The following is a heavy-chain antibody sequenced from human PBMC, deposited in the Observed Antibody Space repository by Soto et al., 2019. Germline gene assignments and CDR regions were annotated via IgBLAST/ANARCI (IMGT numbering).Heavy chain of an antibody. CDR3: AKVGGSGSYYTGALGY. CDR1: GFTFSSYA. J-gene: IGHJ4*02. Sequence: GGSLRLSCAASGFTFSSYAMSWVRQAPGKGLEWVSAISGSGGSTYYADSVKGRFTISRDNSKNTLYLHMNSLRAEDTAVYYCAKVGGSGSYYTGALGYWGQGTLVTVSS. CDR2: ISGSGGST. V-gene: IGHV3-23*01. D-gene: IGHD3-10*01.